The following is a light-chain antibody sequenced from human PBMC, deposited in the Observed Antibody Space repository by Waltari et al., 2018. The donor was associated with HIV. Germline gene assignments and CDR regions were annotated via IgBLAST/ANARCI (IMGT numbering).Light chain of an antibody. CDR2: DAS. Sequence: EIVLTPSPATLSLPPGERATLSCRASQSVSNYLAWYQQKPGQPPRLLIYDASNRATGIPARFSGSGSGTDFTLTISSLEPEDSAVYYCQQRSNWPPLTFGGGTKVEI. CDR3: QQRSNWPPLT. CDR1: QSVSNY. V-gene: IGKV3-11*01. J-gene: IGKJ4*01.